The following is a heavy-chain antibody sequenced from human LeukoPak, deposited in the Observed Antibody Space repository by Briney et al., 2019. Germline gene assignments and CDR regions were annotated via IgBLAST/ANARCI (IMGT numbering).Heavy chain of an antibody. Sequence: ASVKVSCKASGYTFTSYDINWVRQPTGQGLGWMGGMSPNSGNTGYAQKFQGRVTMTRNTSISTAYMELSSLRSEDTAVYYCARWSESRDYYYYMDVWGKGTTVTVSS. D-gene: IGHD1-14*01. CDR1: GYTFTSYD. J-gene: IGHJ6*03. V-gene: IGHV1-8*01. CDR3: ARWSESRDYYYYMDV. CDR2: MSPNSGNT.